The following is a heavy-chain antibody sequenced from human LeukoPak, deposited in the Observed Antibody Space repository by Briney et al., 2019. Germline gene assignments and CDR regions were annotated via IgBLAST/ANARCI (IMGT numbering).Heavy chain of an antibody. J-gene: IGHJ4*02. CDR2: IWYDGSNK. D-gene: IGHD3-3*01. CDR3: AKPYDFWSNYFDY. CDR1: GFTFSSNG. Sequence: GGSLRLSCAASGFTFSSNGMNWVRQDTAKGLEWGTVIWYDGSNKYYADSVKARFTISRDNSKNTLYLQMNSLRAEDTAVYYCAKPYDFWSNYFDYWGQGTLVTVSS. V-gene: IGHV3-33*06.